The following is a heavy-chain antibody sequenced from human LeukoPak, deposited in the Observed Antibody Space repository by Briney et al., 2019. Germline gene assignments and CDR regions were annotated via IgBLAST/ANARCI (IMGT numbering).Heavy chain of an antibody. V-gene: IGHV3-21*01. CDR2: IVSSGSYI. J-gene: IGHJ4*02. Sequence: GGSLRLSCAASGFTFSSYSMNWVRQAPGKGLEWVSSIVSSGSYIYYADSVKGRFTISRDNAKNSLYLQMNSLRAEDTAVYYCAKDRNYDILTGYYFDYWGQGTLVTVSS. CDR1: GFTFSSYS. D-gene: IGHD3-9*01. CDR3: AKDRNYDILTGYYFDY.